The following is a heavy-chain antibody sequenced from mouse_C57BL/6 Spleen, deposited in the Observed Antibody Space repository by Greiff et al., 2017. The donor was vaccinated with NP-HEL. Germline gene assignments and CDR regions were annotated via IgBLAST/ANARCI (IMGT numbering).Heavy chain of an antibody. Sequence: QVQLQQPGAELVKPGASVKLSCKASGYTFTSYWMHWVKQRPGQGLEWIGMIHPNSGSTNYNEKFKSKATLPVDKSSSTAYMQLSSLTSEDSAVYYCAKSAYYGKGAYWGQGTLVTVSA. V-gene: IGHV1-64*01. CDR1: GYTFTSYW. CDR3: AKSAYYGKGAY. CDR2: IHPNSGST. J-gene: IGHJ3*01. D-gene: IGHD2-1*01.